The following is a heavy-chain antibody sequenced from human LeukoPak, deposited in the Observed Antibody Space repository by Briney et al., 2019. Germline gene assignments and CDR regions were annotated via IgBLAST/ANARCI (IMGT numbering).Heavy chain of an antibody. CDR3: ASRESPGYYYGMDV. CDR1: GFTVSKNY. J-gene: IGHJ6*02. CDR2: ITSAGAT. Sequence: GGSLRLSCAASGFTVSKNYMTWVRQAPGKGLDCVSVITSAGATYYADSVKGRFIISRDNSQNTLYLQMNGLRAEDTAVYYCASRESPGYYYGMDVWGQGTTVTVSS. V-gene: IGHV3-66*01. D-gene: IGHD3-10*01.